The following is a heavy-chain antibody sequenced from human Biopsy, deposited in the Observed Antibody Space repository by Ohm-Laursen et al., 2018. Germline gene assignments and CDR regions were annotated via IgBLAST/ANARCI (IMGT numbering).Heavy chain of an antibody. D-gene: IGHD1-26*01. V-gene: IGHV1-69*13. CDR3: ARGPHSGSHSCFDY. CDR1: GGTFINYA. J-gene: IGHJ4*02. Sequence: SVKVSCNVSGGTFINYAISWLRQAPGQGLEWMGGIIPMFGTANYAQMFQGRVTISADESTSTSYMELSSLTTEDTAIYYCARGPHSGSHSCFDYWGRGTLVTVSS. CDR2: IIPMFGTA.